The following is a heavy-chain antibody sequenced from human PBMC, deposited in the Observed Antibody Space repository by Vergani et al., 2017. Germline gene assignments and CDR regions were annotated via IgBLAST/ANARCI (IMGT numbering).Heavy chain of an antibody. J-gene: IGHJ4*02. V-gene: IGHV1-18*01. CDR1: GYTFTSYG. D-gene: IGHD3-3*01. Sequence: QVQLVQSGAEVKKPGASVKVSCKASGYTFTSYGISWVRQAPGQGLEWMGWISAYNGNTNYAQKPQGRVTMTTDTSTSTAYMELRSLRADDTAVYYCAREVTGYDFWSPVDYWGQGTPVTVSS. CDR2: ISAYNGNT. CDR3: AREVTGYDFWSPVDY.